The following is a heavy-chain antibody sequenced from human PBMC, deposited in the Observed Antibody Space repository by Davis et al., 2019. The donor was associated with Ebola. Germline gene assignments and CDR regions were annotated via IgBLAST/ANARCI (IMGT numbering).Heavy chain of an antibody. CDR3: ARENHIVVVPAAGTAIWYYYYMDV. CDR2: IKQDGSEK. J-gene: IGHJ6*03. V-gene: IGHV3-7*03. CDR1: GFTFSSYW. Sequence: GESLKISCAASGFTFSSYWMSWVRQAPGKGLEWVANIKQDGSEKYYVDSVTGRFTISRDNAKNSLYLQMNSLRAEDTAVYYCARENHIVVVPAAGTAIWYYYYMDVWGKGTTVTVSS. D-gene: IGHD2-2*01.